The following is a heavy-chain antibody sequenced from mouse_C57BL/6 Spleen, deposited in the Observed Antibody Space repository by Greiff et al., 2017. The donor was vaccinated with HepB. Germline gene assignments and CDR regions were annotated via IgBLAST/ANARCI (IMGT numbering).Heavy chain of an antibody. Sequence: EVQLQQSGPELVKPGASVKISCKASGYTFTDYYMNWVKQSHGKSLEWIGDINPNNGGTSYNQKFKGKATLTVDKSSSTAYMELRSLTSEDSAVYYCARGGLWLQRYFDYWGQGTTLTVSS. V-gene: IGHV1-26*01. CDR3: ARGGLWLQRYFDY. CDR1: GYTFTDYY. CDR2: INPNNGGT. D-gene: IGHD2-2*01. J-gene: IGHJ2*01.